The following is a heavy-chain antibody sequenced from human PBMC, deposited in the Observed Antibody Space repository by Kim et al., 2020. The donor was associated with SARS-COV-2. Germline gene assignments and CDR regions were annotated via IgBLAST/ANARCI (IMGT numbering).Heavy chain of an antibody. J-gene: IGHJ3*02. CDR1: GGSISSTSYY. V-gene: IGHV4-39*01. Sequence: SETLSLTCTVSGGSISSTSYYWGWIRQPPGKGLEWIGSIYYSGSTYYNPSLKSRVTMSVDTSKNQFSLKLSSVTAADTTVYYCARFRARPLAFDIWGQGTMVTVSS. D-gene: IGHD6-6*01. CDR3: ARFRARPLAFDI. CDR2: IYYSGST.